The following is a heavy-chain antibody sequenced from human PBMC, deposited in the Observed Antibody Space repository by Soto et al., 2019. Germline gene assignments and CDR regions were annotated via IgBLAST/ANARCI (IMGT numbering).Heavy chain of an antibody. D-gene: IGHD2-21*01. CDR3: ARTYSQAADYFDF. J-gene: IGHJ4*02. V-gene: IGHV3-66*01. CDR2: IYSGGST. CDR1: GFTVSSNY. Sequence: EVQLVESGGGLVQPGGSLRLSCAASGFTVSSNYMNWVRQAPGKGLEWVAVIYSGGSTYYADSVKGRFTISRDKSKNTLNPQMNSPRAEDAAVYYCARTYSQAADYFDFWGPGTLGTVSS.